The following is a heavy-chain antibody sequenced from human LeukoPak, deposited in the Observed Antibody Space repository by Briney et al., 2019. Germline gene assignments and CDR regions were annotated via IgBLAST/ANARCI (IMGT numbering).Heavy chain of an antibody. J-gene: IGHJ3*02. D-gene: IGHD2-15*01. CDR1: GFTFSSYA. Sequence: GGSLRLSCAASGFTFSSYAMSWVRQAPGKGLEWVSAISGSGGSTYYADSVKGRFTISRDNSKNTLYLQMNSLRAEDTAVYYCARYCSGGRCYSGAFDIWGQGTMVTVSS. CDR2: ISGSGGST. V-gene: IGHV3-23*01. CDR3: ARYCSGGRCYSGAFDI.